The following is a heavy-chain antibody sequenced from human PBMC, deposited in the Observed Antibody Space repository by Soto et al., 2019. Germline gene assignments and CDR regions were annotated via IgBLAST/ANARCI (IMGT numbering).Heavy chain of an antibody. D-gene: IGHD4-17*01. J-gene: IGHJ1*01. Sequence: QVQLVQSGAEVKKPGASVKVSCKASGYTFTSYGISWVRQAPGQGLEWMGWISAYNGNTNYAQKLQGRVTMTTDTSTSTAYRELRSLRSDDTAVYYCASDIGYGDYYLLDEYFQHWGQGTLVTVAS. V-gene: IGHV1-18*01. CDR3: ASDIGYGDYYLLDEYFQH. CDR1: GYTFTSYG. CDR2: ISAYNGNT.